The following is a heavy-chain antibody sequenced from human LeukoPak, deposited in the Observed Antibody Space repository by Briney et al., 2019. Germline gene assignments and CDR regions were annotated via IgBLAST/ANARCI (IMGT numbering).Heavy chain of an antibody. CDR3: ARTYGDYVYILGY. D-gene: IGHD4-17*01. V-gene: IGHV3-23*01. CDR1: GFTFSSHG. CDR2: IVGGAGGT. Sequence: GGSLRLSCAASGFTFSSHGMSWVRQAPGKGLEWVSGIVGGAGGTYYADSVKGRFTISRDNSKNTVYLQMNSLRAEDTAVYYCARTYGDYVYILGYWGQGTLVTVSS. J-gene: IGHJ4*02.